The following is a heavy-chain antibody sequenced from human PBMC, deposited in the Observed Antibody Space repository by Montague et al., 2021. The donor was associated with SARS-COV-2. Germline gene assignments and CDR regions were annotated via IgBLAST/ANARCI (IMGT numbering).Heavy chain of an antibody. CDR1: GGSFSGHY. CDR3: ARGRIEVSMIVVVLTGASYYMDV. V-gene: IGHV4-34*01. Sequence: SETLSLTCAVYGGSFSGHYWSWIRQPPGKGLEWIGEINNSGSTNYNPSLKSRVTISVDTSKNQFSLELRSVTAADTAVYYCARGRIEVSMIVVVLTGASYYMDVWGKGTTVTVSS. D-gene: IGHD3-22*01. J-gene: IGHJ6*03. CDR2: INNSGST.